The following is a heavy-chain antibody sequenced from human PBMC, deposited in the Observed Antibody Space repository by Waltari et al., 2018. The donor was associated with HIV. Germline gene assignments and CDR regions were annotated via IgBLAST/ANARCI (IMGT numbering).Heavy chain of an antibody. CDR1: GDTFTGYY. CDR3: AIVRMGDYYYSYGMDV. D-gene: IGHD3-16*01. CDR2: INPKTGGT. V-gene: IGHV1-2*02. J-gene: IGHJ6*02. Sequence: QLQLAKSGAEGKQPGASVKASRKDSGDTFTGYYTSWVRQAPGQGLQWMGWINPKTGGTQYAQEFQGRVTMTRCTSISTAYMDLSRLRSDDTAVYYCAIVRMGDYYYSYGMDVWGQGTTVTVSS.